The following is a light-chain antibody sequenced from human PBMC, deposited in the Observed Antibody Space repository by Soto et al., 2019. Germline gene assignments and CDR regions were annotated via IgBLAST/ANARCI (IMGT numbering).Light chain of an antibody. CDR3: QQYNNLPRG. V-gene: IGKV3-15*01. CDR2: GAS. J-gene: IGKJ5*01. CDR1: QSVSSN. Sequence: EIVMTQSPATLSVSPGERATLSCRASQSVSSNLAWYQQKPGQAPRLLIYGASTRATGIPARFSGSGSGTEFTLTISSLESEDFAVYYCQQYNNLPRGFGQGTRLEIK.